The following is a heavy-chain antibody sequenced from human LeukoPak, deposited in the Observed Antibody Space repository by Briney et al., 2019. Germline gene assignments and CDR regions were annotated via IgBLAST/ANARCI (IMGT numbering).Heavy chain of an antibody. CDR1: GYTFTSYD. D-gene: IGHD1-26*01. CDR3: AREELSGSYGDYFDY. V-gene: IGHV1-2*02. Sequence: ASVKVSCEASGYTFTSYDINWVRQAPGQGLEWMGWINPNSGGTNYAQKFQGRVTMTRDTSISTAYMELSRLRSDDTAVYYCAREELSGSYGDYFDYWAQGTLVTVSS. J-gene: IGHJ4*02. CDR2: INPNSGGT.